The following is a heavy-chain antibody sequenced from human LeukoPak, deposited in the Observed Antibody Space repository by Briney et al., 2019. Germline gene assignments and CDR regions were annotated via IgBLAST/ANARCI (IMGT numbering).Heavy chain of an antibody. CDR2: IYYSGST. CDR3: ARPGPGGAADY. CDR1: GGSISSYY. D-gene: IGHD1-26*01. J-gene: IGHJ4*02. Sequence: SETLSLTCTVSGGSISSYYWGWIRQPPGKGLEWIGSIYYSGSTYYNPPLKSRVTISVDTSKNQFSLKLSSVTAADTAVYYCARPGPGGAADYWGQGTLVTVSS. V-gene: IGHV4-39*01.